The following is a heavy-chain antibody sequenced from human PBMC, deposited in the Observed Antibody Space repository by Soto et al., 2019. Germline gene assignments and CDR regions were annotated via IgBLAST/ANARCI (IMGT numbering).Heavy chain of an antibody. V-gene: IGHV1-69*06. D-gene: IGHD2-21*01. J-gene: IGHJ5*02. Sequence: SVKVSCKASGGTFSWVRQAPGQGLEWMGSIIPMFGTANYAQKLQGRVTITADKSTSTAYMELSSLRYEDTAVYYCARSIVGGRWFDPWGQGAQVTVSS. CDR3: ARSIVGGRWFDP. CDR2: IIPMFGTA. CDR1: GGTFS.